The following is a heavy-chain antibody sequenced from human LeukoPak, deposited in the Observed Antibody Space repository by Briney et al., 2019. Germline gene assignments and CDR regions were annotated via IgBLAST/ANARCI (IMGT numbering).Heavy chain of an antibody. V-gene: IGHV3-48*04. D-gene: IGHD2-2*01. CDR1: GFTFSSYS. CDR2: ISSASGSI. J-gene: IGHJ4*02. Sequence: GGTLRLSCAASGFTFSSYSMNWVRQAPGKGLEWVSYISSASGSIYYADSVKGRFTISRDNAKNSLLLQMNSLRAEDTAVYYCARLPAYCSSTSRYYDYWXQGTLVTVSS. CDR3: ARLPAYCSSTSRYYDY.